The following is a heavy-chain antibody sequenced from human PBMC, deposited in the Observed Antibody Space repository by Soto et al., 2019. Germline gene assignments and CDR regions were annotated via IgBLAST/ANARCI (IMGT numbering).Heavy chain of an antibody. V-gene: IGHV3-23*01. CDR3: AKGFGISWQYYLDY. CDR1: GFSFASYA. J-gene: IGHJ4*02. CDR2: IRGSGGST. Sequence: EVQLLESGGGLVQPGGSLRLSCAASGFSFASYAMNWVRQAPGKGLEWVSGIRGSGGSTYYADSVKGRFTISRDNSKNTLYLQLSSLRVEDTAVYYCAKGFGISWQYYLDYWCQGTLVTVSS. D-gene: IGHD3-10*01.